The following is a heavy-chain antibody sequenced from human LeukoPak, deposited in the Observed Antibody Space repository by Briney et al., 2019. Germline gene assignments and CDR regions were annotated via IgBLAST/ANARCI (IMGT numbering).Heavy chain of an antibody. CDR1: GYTFTSYY. J-gene: IGHJ6*02. Sequence: GASVKVSSKASGYTFTSYYMHWVRQAPGQGLEWMGIINPSGGSTSYAQKFQGRVTMTRDTSTSTVYMELSSLRSEDTAVYYCARDKGPYCSGGSCPYYYYYGIDVWGQGTTVTVSS. D-gene: IGHD2-15*01. V-gene: IGHV1-46*01. CDR2: INPSGGST. CDR3: ARDKGPYCSGGSCPYYYYYGIDV.